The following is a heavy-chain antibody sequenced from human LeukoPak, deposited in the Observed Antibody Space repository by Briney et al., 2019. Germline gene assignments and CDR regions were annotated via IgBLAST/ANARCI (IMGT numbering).Heavy chain of an antibody. CDR3: ARDAVAGTYV. CDR2: ITSSGGTM. D-gene: IGHD6-19*01. Sequence: PGRSLRLSCAASGFTFSDYNMNWVRQAPGKGLEWVSYITSSGGTMLYADSVKGRFTISRDNAKNSLYLQMSSLRAEDTAVYYCARDAVAGTYVWGQGTLVTVSS. CDR1: GFTFSDYN. J-gene: IGHJ4*02. V-gene: IGHV3-48*04.